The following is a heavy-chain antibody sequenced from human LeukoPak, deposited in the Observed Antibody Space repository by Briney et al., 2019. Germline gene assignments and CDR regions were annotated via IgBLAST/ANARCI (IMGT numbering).Heavy chain of an antibody. CDR2: TYYRTRWYF. J-gene: IGHJ5*02. CDR3: ARGGAGWYVSVFDL. CDR1: GDTLSNNGAS. D-gene: IGHD6-19*01. Sequence: SQTLSLTCAVSGDTLSNNGASWNWNRQSPGRGLEWLVRTYYRTRWYFDYAVSVRSRPPIHPDTSKHQFSLHLDSVTPEDTAVYYCARGGAGWYVSVFDLWGQGTLVTVSS. V-gene: IGHV6-1*01.